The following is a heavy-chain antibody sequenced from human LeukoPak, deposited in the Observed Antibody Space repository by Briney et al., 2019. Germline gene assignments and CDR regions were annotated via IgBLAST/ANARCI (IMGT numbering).Heavy chain of an antibody. CDR1: GGSISSSS. J-gene: IGHJ4*02. D-gene: IGHD5/OR15-5a*01. V-gene: IGHV3-21*01. CDR3: ARGRGSLVSTPGEGRLFDY. CDR2: ISGSSSYV. Sequence: ETLSLTCTVSGGSISSSSYYWGWIRQPPGKGLEWVSSISGSSSYVFYADSVKGRFTVSRDNAKNSLYLQVNSLRGEDSAVYYCARGRGSLVSTPGEGRLFDYWGQGSLVIVSS.